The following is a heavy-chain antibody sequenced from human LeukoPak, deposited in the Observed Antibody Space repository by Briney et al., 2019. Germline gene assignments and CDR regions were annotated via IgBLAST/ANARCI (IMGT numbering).Heavy chain of an antibody. CDR3: ARVQTYYYGSGSSNWFDP. J-gene: IGHJ5*02. Sequence: SEKVSCKASGGTFSSYAISWVRQAPGQGLEWMGRIIPILGIANYAQKFQGRVTITADKSTSTAYMELSSLRSEDTAVYYCARVQTYYYGSGSSNWFDPWGQGTLVTVSS. D-gene: IGHD3-10*01. CDR2: IIPILGIA. CDR1: GGTFSSYA. V-gene: IGHV1-69*04.